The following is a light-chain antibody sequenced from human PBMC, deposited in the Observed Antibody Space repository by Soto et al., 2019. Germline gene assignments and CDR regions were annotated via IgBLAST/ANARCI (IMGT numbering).Light chain of an antibody. CDR2: AAS. J-gene: IGKJ5*01. CDR3: QQYNNWS. V-gene: IGKV3-15*01. CDR1: QSVGSN. Sequence: EIVMTQSPATLSVSPGERATLSCSASQSVGSNLAWYQQKPGQAPRLLIYAASTRATGIPARFSGSGSGTEFTLTISSLQSEDFAVYYCQQYNNWSFGQGTRLEI.